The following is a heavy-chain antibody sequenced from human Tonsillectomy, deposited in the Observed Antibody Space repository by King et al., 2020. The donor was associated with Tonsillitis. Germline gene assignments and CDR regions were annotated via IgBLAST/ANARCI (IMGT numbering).Heavy chain of an antibody. J-gene: IGHJ5*02. CDR2: IYDSGST. CDR3: GGYEGGVFDP. V-gene: IGHV4-31*03. Sequence: QLQESGPGLVKPSQTLSLTCTVSGGSISGGAYYWSWIRQHPGKGLEWIGYIYDSGSTYYRPSLKSRLTISLDTSKNQFSLKLSSVTAADTAVYYCGGYEGGVFDPWGQGTQVTVSS. D-gene: IGHD2-15*01. CDR1: GGSISGGAYY.